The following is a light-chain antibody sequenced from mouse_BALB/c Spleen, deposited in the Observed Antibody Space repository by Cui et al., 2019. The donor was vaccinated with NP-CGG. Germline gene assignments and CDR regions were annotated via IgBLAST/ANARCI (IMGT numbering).Light chain of an antibody. CDR2: GTN. J-gene: IGLJ1*01. CDR3: ALWYSNHWV. CDR1: TGAVTTSNY. V-gene: IGLV1*01. Sequence: QAVVTQQSALPTPPAAPVTLTCRSSTGAVTTSNYANWVQENPDHLFTGLIGGTNNRAPGVPARFSGSLIGDKAALTITGAQTEDEAIYFCALWYSNHWVFGGGTKLTVL.